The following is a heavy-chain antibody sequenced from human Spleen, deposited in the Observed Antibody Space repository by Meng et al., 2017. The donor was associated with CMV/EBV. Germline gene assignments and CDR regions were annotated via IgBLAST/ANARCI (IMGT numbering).Heavy chain of an antibody. J-gene: IGHJ6*02. V-gene: IGHV3-30-3*01. CDR3: AKDIRNSWGNNYYYYDMDV. Sequence: GGSLRLSCAASGFTFSSYAMHWVRQAPGKGLEWVAVISYDGSNKYYADSVKGRFTISRDNSKNTLFLQMNSLRAEDTAVYYCAKDIRNSWGNNYYYYDMDVWGQGTTVTVSS. D-gene: IGHD6-13*01. CDR2: ISYDGSNK. CDR1: GFTFSSYA.